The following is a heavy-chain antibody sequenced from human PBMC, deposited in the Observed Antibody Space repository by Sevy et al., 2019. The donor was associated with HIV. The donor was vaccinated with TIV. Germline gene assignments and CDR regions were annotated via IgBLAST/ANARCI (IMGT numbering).Heavy chain of an antibody. V-gene: IGHV3-30*18. CDR2: ISHDGINE. CDR3: ANGYSGRYSHSYLCALDV. D-gene: IGHD5-12*01. J-gene: IGHJ6*02. CDR1: GFSFSYYG. Sequence: GGSLRLSCIGSGFSFSYYGIHWVRQSPGKGLDWVALISHDGINEYYADSVKGRFTNSRDNSKNTEYLEMNSLRNEDPAIYFCANGYSGRYSHSYLCALDVWGQGTTVTVSS.